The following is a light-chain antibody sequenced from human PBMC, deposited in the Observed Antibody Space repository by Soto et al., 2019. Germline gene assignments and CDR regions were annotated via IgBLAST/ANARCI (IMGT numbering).Light chain of an antibody. V-gene: IGKV1-33*01. Sequence: IQMTQPHSSLFASVEDKVPITCQASQDIATNLNWYQQKPGKAPKLLIYDASNLETGVTSRFSGSGSGTDFTFTISSLQPEDIATYFCQQYDNLPYTFGQGTKLEIK. CDR3: QQYDNLPYT. CDR2: DAS. CDR1: QDIATN. J-gene: IGKJ2*01.